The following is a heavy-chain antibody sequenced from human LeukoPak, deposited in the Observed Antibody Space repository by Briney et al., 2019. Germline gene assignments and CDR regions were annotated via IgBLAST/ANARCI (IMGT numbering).Heavy chain of an antibody. Sequence: ASVKVSCKTSGYSFTSRDMHWVRQAPGQSLEWMGCISPGNGDTKYSQEFQGRVTITRDTSATTAYMELSSLRSDDMAVYYCTLYNYWGQGTLVTVSS. V-gene: IGHV1-3*03. D-gene: IGHD2-2*02. CDR2: ISPGNGDT. CDR1: GYSFTSRD. CDR3: TLYNY. J-gene: IGHJ4*02.